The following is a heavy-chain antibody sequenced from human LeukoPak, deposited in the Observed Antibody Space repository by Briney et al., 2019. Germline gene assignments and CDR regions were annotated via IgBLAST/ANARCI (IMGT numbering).Heavy chain of an antibody. CDR1: GFTFSSYW. CDR3: PRISRAAPGLPDP. J-gene: IGHJ5*02. CDR2: LSPDGSST. Sequence: GGSLRLSCAASGFTFSSYWMQWVRQAPGKGLVWVSRLSPDGSSTNSADSVKGRFTISRDNAKNTLYLQIRSLRADDTAVYYCPRISRAAPGLPDPWGQGTLVTVS. D-gene: IGHD6-13*01. V-gene: IGHV3-74*01.